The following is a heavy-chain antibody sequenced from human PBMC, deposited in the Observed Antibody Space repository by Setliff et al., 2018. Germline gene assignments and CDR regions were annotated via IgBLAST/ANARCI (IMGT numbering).Heavy chain of an antibody. Sequence: ASETLSLTCTVSGVSIRSYYWGWIRQPPGKGLEWIAEINHSGSTNYNPSLKSRVTISADTSKNQFSLNLSSVTAADTAVYYCARDNRARHYMDVWGKGTTVTVSS. CDR3: ARDNRARHYMDV. CDR2: INHSGST. D-gene: IGHD3-10*01. J-gene: IGHJ6*03. CDR1: GVSIRSYY. V-gene: IGHV4-59*12.